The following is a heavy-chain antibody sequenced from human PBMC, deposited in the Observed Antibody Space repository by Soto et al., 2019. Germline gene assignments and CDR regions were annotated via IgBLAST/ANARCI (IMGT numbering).Heavy chain of an antibody. J-gene: IGHJ4*02. CDR2: IYPGNSDT. CDR1: GYKFSAYW. V-gene: IGHV5-51*01. CDR3: ARGYNSDWSIHPYFDS. Sequence: PGESLKISCKGSGYKFSAYWIAWVRQMPGKGLEWMGIIYPGNSDTRYSPSFEGQVTISGDKSTSTAYLQWSSLKASDTAIYDCARGYNSDWSIHPYFDSWGQGALVTVSS. D-gene: IGHD6-19*01.